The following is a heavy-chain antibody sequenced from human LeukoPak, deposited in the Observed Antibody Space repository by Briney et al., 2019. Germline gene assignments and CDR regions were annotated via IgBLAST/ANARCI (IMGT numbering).Heavy chain of an antibody. CDR1: GGSISSYY. CDR2: IYYSGST. CDR3: ARQAVRFGGGYFDY. D-gene: IGHD3-10*01. Sequence: SETLSLTCTVSGGSISSYYWSWIRQPPGKGLEWIGSIYYSGSTYYNPSLKSRVTISVDTSKNQFSLKLSSVTAADTAVYYCARQAVRFGGGYFDYWGQGTLVTVSS. J-gene: IGHJ4*02. V-gene: IGHV4-59*05.